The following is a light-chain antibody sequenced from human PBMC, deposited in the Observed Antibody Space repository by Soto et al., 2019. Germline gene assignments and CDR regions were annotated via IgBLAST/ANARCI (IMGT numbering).Light chain of an antibody. CDR3: QQYNTYPWT. CDR1: QTISSW. Sequence: DIQMTQSPSTLSASVGDRVTITCRASQTISSWLAWYQQKPGKAPKLLIYAASSLQSGVPSRFSGSGSGTDFTLTISRLHPDDFATYYCQQYNTYPWTFGQGTKVDIK. CDR2: AAS. J-gene: IGKJ1*01. V-gene: IGKV1-5*01.